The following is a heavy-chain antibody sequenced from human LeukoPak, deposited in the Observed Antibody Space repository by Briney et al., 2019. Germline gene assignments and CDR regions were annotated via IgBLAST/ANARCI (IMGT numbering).Heavy chain of an antibody. CDR2: IYTSGST. D-gene: IGHD3-10*01. J-gene: IGHJ6*03. CDR1: GGSISSYY. Sequence: PSETLPLTCTVSGGSISSYYWSWIRQPAGKGLEWIGRIYTSGSTNYNPSLKSRVTMSVDTSKNQFSLKLSSVTAADTAVYYCARESRMARGITYYYYYMDVWGKGTTVTISS. V-gene: IGHV4-4*07. CDR3: ARESRMARGITYYYYYMDV.